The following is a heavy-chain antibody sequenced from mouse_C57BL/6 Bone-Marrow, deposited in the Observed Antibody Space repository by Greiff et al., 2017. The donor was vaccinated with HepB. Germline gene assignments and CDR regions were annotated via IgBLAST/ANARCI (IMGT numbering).Heavy chain of an antibody. J-gene: IGHJ4*01. Sequence: QVQLQQSGAELVRPGASVKLSCKASGYTFTDYYINWVKQRPGQGLEWIARIYPGSGNTYYNEKFKGKATLTAEKSSSTAYMQLSSLTSEDSAVYFCARAYYDYDGGADYAMDYWGQGTSVTVSS. D-gene: IGHD2-4*01. CDR1: GYTFTDYY. CDR2: IYPGSGNT. CDR3: ARAYYDYDGGADYAMDY. V-gene: IGHV1-76*01.